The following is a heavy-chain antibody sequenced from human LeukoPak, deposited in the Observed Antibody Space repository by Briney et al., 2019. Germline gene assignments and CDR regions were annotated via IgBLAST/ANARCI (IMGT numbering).Heavy chain of an antibody. CDR2: ISSSSSTI. CDR3: ARDVGSGSYPNY. Sequence: PGGSLRLSCAAPGFTFSSYSMNWVRQAPGKGPEWVSYISSSSSTIYYADSVKGRFTISRDNAKNSLYLQMNSLRAEDTAVYYCARDVGSGSYPNYWGQGTLVTVSS. CDR1: GFTFSSYS. D-gene: IGHD3-10*01. J-gene: IGHJ4*02. V-gene: IGHV3-48*01.